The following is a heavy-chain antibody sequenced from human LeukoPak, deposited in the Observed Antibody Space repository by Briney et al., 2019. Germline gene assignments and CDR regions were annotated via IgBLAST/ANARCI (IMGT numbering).Heavy chain of an antibody. D-gene: IGHD2-8*01. CDR1: GFIFSNAW. Sequence: GRSLRLSCAASGFIFSNAWMSWVRQAPGKGLEWVGRVYSKADSGTTDYAATVKGRFTISRDDSKHMFYLQMNSLKTEDTAVYYCTIGKWVDYWGQGTLVTVSS. J-gene: IGHJ4*02. V-gene: IGHV3-15*01. CDR3: TIGKWVDY. CDR2: VYSKADSGTT.